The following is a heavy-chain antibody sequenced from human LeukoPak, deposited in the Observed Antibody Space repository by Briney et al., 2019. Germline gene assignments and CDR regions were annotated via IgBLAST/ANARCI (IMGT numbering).Heavy chain of an antibody. Sequence: HPGGSLRLSCAASGFTFSSYGMSWVRQAPGKGLEWVSAISGSGGSTYYRDSVKGRFTISRDNAKNSLDLHLNSLRAEDTAVYYCAREDGYSDSSEFDYWGQGTLVLVSS. D-gene: IGHD5-24*01. V-gene: IGHV3-23*01. CDR3: AREDGYSDSSEFDY. CDR1: GFTFSSYG. J-gene: IGHJ4*02. CDR2: ISGSGGST.